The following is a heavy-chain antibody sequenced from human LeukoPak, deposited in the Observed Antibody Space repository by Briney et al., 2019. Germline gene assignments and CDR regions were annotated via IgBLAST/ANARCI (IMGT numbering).Heavy chain of an antibody. Sequence: TLSLTCAVPGGSISSGGYSWSWIRQPPGKGREWIGYIYYSGSTYYNPSLKSRVTISVDTSKNQFSLKLSSVTAADTAVYYCARTYLGTTAGGYYYYMDVWGTGTTVTISS. CDR2: IYYSGST. CDR3: ARTYLGTTAGGYYYYMDV. CDR1: GGSISSGGYS. D-gene: IGHD1-1*01. V-gene: IGHV4-30-4*07. J-gene: IGHJ6*03.